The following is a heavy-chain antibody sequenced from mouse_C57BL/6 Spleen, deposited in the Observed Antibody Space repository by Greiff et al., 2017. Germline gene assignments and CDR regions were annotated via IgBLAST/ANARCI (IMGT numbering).Heavy chain of an antibody. Sequence: EVQLVESGGGLVKPGGSLKLSCAASGFTFSDYGMHWVRQAPEKGLEWVAYISSGSSTIYYADTVKGRFTISRDNAKNTPFLQMTSLRSEDTAMYYCTRRAVYYAMDYWGQGTSVTVSA. CDR1: GFTFSDYG. J-gene: IGHJ4*01. V-gene: IGHV5-17*01. CDR2: ISSGSSTI. CDR3: TRRAVYYAMDY.